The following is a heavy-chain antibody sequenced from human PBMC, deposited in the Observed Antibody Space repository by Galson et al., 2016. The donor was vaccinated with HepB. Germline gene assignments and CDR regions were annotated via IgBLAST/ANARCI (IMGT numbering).Heavy chain of an antibody. V-gene: IGHV4-39*01. D-gene: IGHD2-15*01. CDR3: ATPVVVGATRAFDI. CDR1: GGSIGSPSHY. J-gene: IGHJ3*02. Sequence: SETLSPTCTVSGGSIGSPSHYWGWIRQAPGRGLEWIGSIYYSGSTYYNPSPKRRVTILADTSKNQFSLKLSSVTAADTAVYYCATPVVVGATRAFDIWGQGTLVTVSS. CDR2: IYYSGST.